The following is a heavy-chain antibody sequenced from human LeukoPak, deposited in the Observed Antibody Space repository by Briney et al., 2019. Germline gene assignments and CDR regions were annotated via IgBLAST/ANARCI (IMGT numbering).Heavy chain of an antibody. V-gene: IGHV4-59*01. CDR3: ARGGLLWFVSWFDP. J-gene: IGHJ5*02. Sequence: KSSETLSLTCTVSGGSISSYYWSWIRQPPGRGLEWIGYIYHSETTSYNPSLKSRVTISVDTSKNQFSLKLRSVTAADTAVYYCARGGLLWFVSWFDPWGQGILVTVSS. CDR1: GGSISSYY. D-gene: IGHD3-10*01. CDR2: IYHSETT.